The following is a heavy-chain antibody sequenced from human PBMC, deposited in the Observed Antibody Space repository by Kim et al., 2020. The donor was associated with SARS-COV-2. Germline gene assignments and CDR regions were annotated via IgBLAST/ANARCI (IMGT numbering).Heavy chain of an antibody. J-gene: IGHJ4*02. CDR2: LHAGGSRT. CDR1: GFTLSSYA. Sequence: GGERRGACEASGFTLSSYAMSWVRPAPGKGLECVSVLHAGGSRTNSADSVQGRFTISPDASTNPVFLPITPLRADDPAVYYCAKGYYSNGPHTSDYWGQGTLVTVSS. CDR3: AKGYYSNGPHTSDY. V-gene: IGHV3-23*03. D-gene: IGHD5-18*01.